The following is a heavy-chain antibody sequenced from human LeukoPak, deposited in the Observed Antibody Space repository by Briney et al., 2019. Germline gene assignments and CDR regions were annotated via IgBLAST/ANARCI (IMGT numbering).Heavy chain of an antibody. Sequence: GGSLRLSCAASGFTFSNYGMSWVRQAPGKGLEWVSAISGSGGSTYYADSVKGRFTISRDNSTNTLYLQMNSLRAEGTALYYCAKAFGSSSGWRFDYWGQGTLVTVSS. CDR2: ISGSGGST. CDR3: AKAFGSSSGWRFDY. J-gene: IGHJ4*02. CDR1: GFTFSNYG. V-gene: IGHV3-23*01. D-gene: IGHD6-19*01.